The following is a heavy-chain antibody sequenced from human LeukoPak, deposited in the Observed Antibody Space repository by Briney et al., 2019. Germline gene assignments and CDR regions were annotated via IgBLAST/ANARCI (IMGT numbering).Heavy chain of an antibody. D-gene: IGHD2-15*01. CDR2: ICGSVSGSGDCT. CDR1: GFSFGSYA. CDR3: AKGRAVEVVAAFNY. J-gene: IGHJ4*02. V-gene: IGHV3-23*01. Sequence: GGSLRLSCAASGFSFGSYAMSWVRQAAGKGLEWVSEICGSVSGSGDCTHYADSVKGRFTISRDNSKNTLYLQMSSLRAEDTAVYYCAKGRAVEVVAAFNYWGQGTVVTVSS.